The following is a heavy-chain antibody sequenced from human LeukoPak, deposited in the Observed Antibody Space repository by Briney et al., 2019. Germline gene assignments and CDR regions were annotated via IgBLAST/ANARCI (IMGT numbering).Heavy chain of an antibody. Sequence: GASVKVSCTASGYTFTSYGVSWVRQAPGQGLEWLGWISAYNGNTNYAQKFQGRVTMTTDTSTSTAYMELRSLRSDDTAVYYCARVIGLAARPGWFDPWGQGTLVTVSS. CDR2: ISAYNGNT. D-gene: IGHD6-6*01. V-gene: IGHV1-18*01. J-gene: IGHJ5*02. CDR3: ARVIGLAARPGWFDP. CDR1: GYTFTSYG.